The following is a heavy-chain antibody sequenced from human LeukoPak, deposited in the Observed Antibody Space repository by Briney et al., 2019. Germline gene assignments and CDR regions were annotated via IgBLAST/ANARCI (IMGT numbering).Heavy chain of an antibody. CDR1: GFTFSKAW. CDR3: TTDPFMLDFYDLHY. CDR2: IKTKTDGGTT. J-gene: IGHJ4*02. D-gene: IGHD5/OR15-5a*01. V-gene: IGHV3-15*01. Sequence: GGSLRLSCAASGFTFSKAWMTWFPQAPGKGREWVGHIKTKTDGGTTDYATPVKGRFTISRDDSSNTLSLQMDSLKSEDTAVYYCTTDPFMLDFYDLHYWGQGTLVTVSS.